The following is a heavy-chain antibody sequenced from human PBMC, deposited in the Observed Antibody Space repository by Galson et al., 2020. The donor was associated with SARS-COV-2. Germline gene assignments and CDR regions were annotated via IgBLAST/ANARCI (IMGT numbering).Heavy chain of an antibody. D-gene: IGHD3-3*01. J-gene: IGHJ4*02. CDR3: ARGSVFGVIVIDY. CDR2: IYSSGGT. Sequence: SETLSLTCTVSGGSVRSGSYFWSWIRQPPGKGLEYIGYIYSSGGTNYNPSLKSRVTMSVDTPKNQVSLKLNSVTAADTAVYYCARGSVFGVIVIDYWGQGTLVTVSS. CDR1: GGSVRSGSYF. V-gene: IGHV4-61*01.